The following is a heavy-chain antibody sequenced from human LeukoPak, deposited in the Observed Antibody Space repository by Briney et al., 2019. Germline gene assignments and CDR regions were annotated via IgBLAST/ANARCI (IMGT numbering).Heavy chain of an antibody. V-gene: IGHV3-48*01. CDR2: ISSSSSTI. CDR3: ARDAAKYCSSTSCYLT. D-gene: IGHD2-2*01. Sequence: GGSLRLSCAASGFTFSSYAMSWVRQAPGKGLEWVSYISSSSSTIYYADSVKGRFTISRDNAKNSLYLQMNSLRAEDTAVYYCARDAAKYCSSTSCYLTWGQGTLVTVSS. CDR1: GFTFSSYA. J-gene: IGHJ4*02.